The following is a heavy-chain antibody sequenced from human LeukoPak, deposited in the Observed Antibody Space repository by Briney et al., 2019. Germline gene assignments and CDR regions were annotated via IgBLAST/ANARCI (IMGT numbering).Heavy chain of an antibody. CDR1: GGSISSGDYY. V-gene: IGHV4-30-4*08. CDR3: ARGACSGGSCYPFIDAFDI. CDR2: IYYSGST. Sequence: SQTLSLTCTVSGGSISSGDYYWSWIRQPPRKGLEWIGCIYYSGSTYYNPSLKSRVTISVDTSKNQFSLKLSSVTAADTAVYYCARGACSGGSCYPFIDAFDIRGQGTMVTVSS. D-gene: IGHD2-15*01. J-gene: IGHJ3*02.